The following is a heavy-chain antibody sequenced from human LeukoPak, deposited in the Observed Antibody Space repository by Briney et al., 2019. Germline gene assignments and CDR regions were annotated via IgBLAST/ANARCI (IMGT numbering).Heavy chain of an antibody. CDR1: GFTFSSYA. CDR3: AKATMIVVVMAFDY. CDR2: ISGSGGST. V-gene: IGHV3-23*01. D-gene: IGHD3-22*01. J-gene: IGHJ4*02. Sequence: GGSLRLSCAASGFTFSSYAMSWVRQAPGKGLEWVSAISGSGGSTYYAGSVKGRFTISRDNSKNTLYLQMNSLRAEDTAVYYCAKATMIVVVMAFDYWGQGTLVTVSS.